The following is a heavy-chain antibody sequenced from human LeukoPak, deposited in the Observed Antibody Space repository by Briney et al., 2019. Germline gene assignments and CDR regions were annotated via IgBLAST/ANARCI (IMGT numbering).Heavy chain of an antibody. V-gene: IGHV4-38-2*02. Sequence: PSETLSLTCTVSGYSISSGYYWGWIRQPPGKGLEWIGSIYHSGSTYYNPSLKSRVTISVDTSKNQFSLKLSSVTAADTAVYYCAREVYYYYYMDVWGKGTTVTVSS. CDR2: IYHSGST. CDR1: GYSISSGYY. CDR3: AREVYYYYYMDV. J-gene: IGHJ6*03.